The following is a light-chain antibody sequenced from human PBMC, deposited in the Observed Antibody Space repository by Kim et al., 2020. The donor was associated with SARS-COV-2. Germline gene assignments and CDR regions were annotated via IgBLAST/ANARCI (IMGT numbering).Light chain of an antibody. CDR2: KAS. Sequence: AVGERVTIICRGSQSISTLLAWYQQKPGIAPKPLIYKASILESGVPSRFSGSGSGTDFTLTISSLQPDDFATYYCQQYNNYAPWTFGPGTKVDIK. CDR3: QQYNNYAPWT. V-gene: IGKV1-5*03. CDR1: QSISTL. J-gene: IGKJ1*01.